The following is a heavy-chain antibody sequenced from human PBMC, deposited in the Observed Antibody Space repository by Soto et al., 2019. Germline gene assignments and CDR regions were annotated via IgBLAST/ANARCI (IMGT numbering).Heavy chain of an antibody. V-gene: IGHV1-18*01. CDR2: ISAYNGNT. D-gene: IGHD6-19*01. J-gene: IGHJ4*02. CDR3: ARVDVPQQWLVNSFDY. Sequence: GASVKVSCKASGYTFIRYGITWVRQAPGQGLEWMGWISAYNGNTNYAQEFQGRVTMTTDTSTSTAYMELRSLRFDDTAVYYCARVDVPQQWLVNSFDYWGQGTLVTVSS. CDR1: GYTFIRYG.